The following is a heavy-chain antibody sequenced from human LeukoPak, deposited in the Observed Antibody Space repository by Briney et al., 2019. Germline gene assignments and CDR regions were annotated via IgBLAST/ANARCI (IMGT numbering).Heavy chain of an antibody. D-gene: IGHD3-16*01. J-gene: IGHJ3*02. CDR3: ARHRLEGNIFDI. V-gene: IGHV4-39*01. CDR2: IYYTGST. CDR1: GGSVSSNDYY. Sequence: SETLSLTCTVSGGSVSSNDYYWGWIRQPPGKGLGWIGSIYYTGSTYYTPSLKSGVTISIDTSKNLFSLNLSSVTAADTAVYYGARHRLEGNIFDIWGKGKRATVPS.